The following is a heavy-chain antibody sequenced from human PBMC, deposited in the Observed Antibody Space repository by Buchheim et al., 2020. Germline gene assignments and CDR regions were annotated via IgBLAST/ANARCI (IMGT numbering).Heavy chain of an antibody. CDR1: GGSISSGGYY. V-gene: IGHV4-31*03. CDR2: IYYSGST. CDR3: ARECFSSSWERDYYYYYYMDV. Sequence: QVQLQESGPGLVKPSQTLSLTCTVSGGSISSGGYYWSWIRQHPGKGLEWIGYIYYSGSTYYNPSLKSRVTISVDTSKNQFSLKLSSVTAADTAVYYCARECFSSSWERDYYYYYYMDVWGKGTT. D-gene: IGHD6-13*01. J-gene: IGHJ6*03.